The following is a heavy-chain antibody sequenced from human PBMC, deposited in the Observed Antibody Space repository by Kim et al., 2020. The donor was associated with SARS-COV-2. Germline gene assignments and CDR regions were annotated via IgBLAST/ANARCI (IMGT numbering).Heavy chain of an antibody. V-gene: IGHV3-74*01. J-gene: IGHJ4*02. Sequence: TSYADSVTGRFTISRDNAKNTLYLQMNSLRAEDTAVYYCARVYNSGWYDYWGQGTLVTVSS. CDR2: T. D-gene: IGHD6-19*01. CDR3: ARVYNSGWYDY.